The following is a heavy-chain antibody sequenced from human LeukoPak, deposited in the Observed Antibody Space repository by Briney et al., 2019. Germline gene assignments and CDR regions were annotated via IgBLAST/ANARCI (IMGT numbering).Heavy chain of an antibody. CDR2: IYFSGNT. CDR1: GGSFSGYY. D-gene: IGHD3-22*01. CDR3: ARSEDYYDSSGGHQRGFDI. Sequence: PSETLSLTCAVYGGSFSGYYWSWIRQPPGKGLEWIGYIYFSGNTNYNPSLKSRVTMSVNTSKTQFSLKLNSVTATDTGVYYCARSEDYYDSSGGHQRGFDIWGQGTMVTVSS. V-gene: IGHV4-59*08. J-gene: IGHJ3*02.